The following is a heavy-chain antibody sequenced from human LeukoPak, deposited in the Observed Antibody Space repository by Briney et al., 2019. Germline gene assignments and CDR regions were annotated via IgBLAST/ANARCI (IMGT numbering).Heavy chain of an antibody. J-gene: IGHJ4*02. V-gene: IGHV4-31*03. Sequence: PSETMSLTCTVSGDSIRSGGYYWGWIRQHPGKGLEWIGYIYYSGRTYYNTSLQSRFTISVDTSKNQFSLKLSSVTAADTAVYYCARVYGDYPSYFDLWGQGTLVTFSS. D-gene: IGHD4-17*01. CDR2: IYYSGRT. CDR3: ARVYGDYPSYFDL. CDR1: GDSIRSGGYY.